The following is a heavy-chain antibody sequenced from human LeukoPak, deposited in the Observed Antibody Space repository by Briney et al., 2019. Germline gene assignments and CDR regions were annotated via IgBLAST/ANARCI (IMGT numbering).Heavy chain of an antibody. CDR2: IYYSGST. V-gene: IGHV4-59*12. CDR3: ARNSHYYDSSGFNY. J-gene: IGHJ4*02. CDR1: GGSISSYY. Sequence: SETLSLTCTVSGGSISSYYWSWIRQPPGKGLEWIGYIYYSGSTNYNPSLKSRVTISIDTSKNQFSLKLSSVTAADTAVYYCARNSHYYDSSGFNYWGQGTLVTVSS. D-gene: IGHD3-22*01.